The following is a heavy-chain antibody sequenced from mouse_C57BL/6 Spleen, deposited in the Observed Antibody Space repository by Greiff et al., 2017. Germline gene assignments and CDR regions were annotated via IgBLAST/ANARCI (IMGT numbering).Heavy chain of an antibody. V-gene: IGHV5-9-1*02. Sequence: EVKLQESGEGLVKPGGSLKLSCAASGFTFSSYAMSWVRQTPEKRLEWVAYISSGGDYIYYADTVKGRFTISRDNARNTLYLQMRSLKSEDTAMYYCTREGSNYDNAMDYWGQGTSVTVSS. CDR2: ISSGGDYI. CDR1: GFTFSSYA. D-gene: IGHD2-5*01. J-gene: IGHJ4*01. CDR3: TREGSNYDNAMDY.